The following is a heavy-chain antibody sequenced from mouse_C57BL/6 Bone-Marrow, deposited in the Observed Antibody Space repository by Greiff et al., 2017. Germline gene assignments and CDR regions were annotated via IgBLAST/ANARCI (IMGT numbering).Heavy chain of an antibody. V-gene: IGHV1-47*01. CDR1: GYTFTTYP. CDR2: FHPYNGDT. J-gene: IGHJ2*01. Sequence: VMLVESGAELVKPGASVKMSCKASGYTFTTYPIEWMKQNHGQSLEWIGNFHPYNGDTKYNEKFKGKATLTVEKSSSTVYLAVSRLTSDDSAVYYSAKNGINDYDLYFDYWGQGTTLTVSS. D-gene: IGHD2-4*01. CDR3: AKNGINDYDLYFDY.